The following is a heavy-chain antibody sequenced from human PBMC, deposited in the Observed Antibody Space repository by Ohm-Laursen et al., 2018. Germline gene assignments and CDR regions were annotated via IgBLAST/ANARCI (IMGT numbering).Heavy chain of an antibody. CDR1: GISLSTARMG. CDR3: ARATRCGGDCYDGFDT. V-gene: IGHV2-26*01. J-gene: IGHJ3*02. CDR2: IFSNDEK. D-gene: IGHD2-21*02. Sequence: TQTLTLTCTVSGISLSTARMGVSWIRQPPGKALEWLAHIFSNDEKSYSTSQKSRLTISKDTSKSQVVLTMTNMDPVDTATYYCARATRCGGDCYDGFDTWGQGTMVTVSS.